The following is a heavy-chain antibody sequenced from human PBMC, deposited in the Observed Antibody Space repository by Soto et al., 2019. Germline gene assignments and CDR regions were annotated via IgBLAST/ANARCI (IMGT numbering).Heavy chain of an antibody. V-gene: IGHV3-23*01. Sequence: EVQLLESGGGLVQPGGSLRLSCAVSGLTFSYFAMSWVRQAPGKGLEWVSAISGSGGITYYADSVKGRFTISRDNSKNTLLLQMNSPRAEDTAVYYCAPLGRSGSGRPYGYGMDVWGQGTTVTVSS. D-gene: IGHD3-10*01. J-gene: IGHJ6*02. CDR3: APLGRSGSGRPYGYGMDV. CDR2: ISGSGGIT. CDR1: GLTFSYFA.